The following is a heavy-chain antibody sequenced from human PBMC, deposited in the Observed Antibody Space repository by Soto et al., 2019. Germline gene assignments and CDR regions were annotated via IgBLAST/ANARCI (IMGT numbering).Heavy chain of an antibody. V-gene: IGHV3-48*02. CDR3: ARDRGSGSYYANWFDP. D-gene: IGHD3-10*01. J-gene: IGHJ5*02. CDR2: ISSSSSTI. CDR1: GFTFSSYS. Sequence: ESGGGLVQPGGSLRLSCAASGFTFSSYSMNWVRQAPGKGLEWVSYISSSSSTIYYADSVKGRFTISRDNAKNSLYLQMNSLRDEDTAVYYCARDRGSGSYYANWFDPWGQGTLVTVSS.